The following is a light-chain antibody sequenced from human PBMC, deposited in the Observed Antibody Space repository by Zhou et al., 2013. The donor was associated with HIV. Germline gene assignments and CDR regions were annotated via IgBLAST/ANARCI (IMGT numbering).Light chain of an antibody. Sequence: DIQMTQSPSTLSASVGDRVSITCRASQSISSWLAWYQQKPGKAPKLLIYRASSLESGVPSRFSGSGSGTEFTLTISSLQPDDFATYYCQQYNSYLLTFGGGTKVEIK. J-gene: IGKJ4*01. CDR1: QSISSW. V-gene: IGKV1-5*03. CDR3: QQYNSYLLT. CDR2: RAS.